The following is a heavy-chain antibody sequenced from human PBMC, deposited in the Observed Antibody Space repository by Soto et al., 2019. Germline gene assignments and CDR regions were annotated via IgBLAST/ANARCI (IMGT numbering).Heavy chain of an antibody. CDR1: GFTFSSYA. J-gene: IGHJ4*02. D-gene: IGHD2-8*01. V-gene: IGHV3-30-3*01. CDR3: ARVSEMDYYFDY. Sequence: PGGSLRLSCAASGFTFSSYAMHWVRQAPGKGLEWVAVISYDGSNKYYADSVKGRFTISRDNSKNTLYLQMNSLRAEDAAVYYCARVSEMDYYFDYWGQGTLVTVSS. CDR2: ISYDGSNK.